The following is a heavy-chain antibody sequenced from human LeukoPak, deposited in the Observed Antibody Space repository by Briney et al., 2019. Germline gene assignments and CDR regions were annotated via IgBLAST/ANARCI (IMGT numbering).Heavy chain of an antibody. V-gene: IGHV4-39*01. Sequence: SETLSLTCTVSGDSFTSVTDYWAWIRQPPGKGLEWIASGDYSGGTYYNPSLESRVAISADMSKNQISLKLSSVTAADTAVYYCARRRAVGSGAFDIWGQGTMVTVSS. CDR3: ARRRAVGSGAFDI. D-gene: IGHD1-26*01. CDR2: GDYSGGT. CDR1: GDSFTSVTDY. J-gene: IGHJ3*02.